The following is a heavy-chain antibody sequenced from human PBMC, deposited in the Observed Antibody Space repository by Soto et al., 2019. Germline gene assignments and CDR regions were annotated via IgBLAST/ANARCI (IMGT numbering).Heavy chain of an antibody. CDR3: ARHRWGSGSYSGLFDF. CDR1: GGSISTSSYF. Sequence: SDTLSLTCSVSGGSISTSSYFWGWIRQPPGKGLEWVGAVHYSGSANYRSSLQSRVTISVDTSQNQFSLRLRSVTAADTAVYYCARHRWGSGSYSGLFDFWGQGALVTVSS. D-gene: IGHD3-10*01. V-gene: IGHV4-39*01. J-gene: IGHJ4*02. CDR2: VHYSGSA.